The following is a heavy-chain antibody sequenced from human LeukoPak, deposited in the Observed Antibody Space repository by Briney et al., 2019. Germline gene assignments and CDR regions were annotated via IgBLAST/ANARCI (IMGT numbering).Heavy chain of an antibody. CDR1: GFTVSSYA. V-gene: IGHV3-23*01. D-gene: IGHD3-16*01. Sequence: GGSLRLSCAASGFTVSSYAMSWGRQAPGKGLEWVSAISGSGGSTYYADSVKGRFTISRDNSKTTLYLPMNRLRAEDTAVYYCAKASWVSSADAVLWGQGTLVTVSS. CDR3: AKASWVSSADAVL. J-gene: IGHJ4*02. CDR2: ISGSGGST.